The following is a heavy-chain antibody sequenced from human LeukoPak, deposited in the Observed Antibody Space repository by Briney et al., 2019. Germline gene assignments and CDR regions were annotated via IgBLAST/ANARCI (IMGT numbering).Heavy chain of an antibody. V-gene: IGHV3-30*02. J-gene: IGHJ3*02. CDR1: GFTFSNYV. Sequence: GGSLRLSCAASGFTFSNYVMHWVRQAPAKALEWVASIRHDESIIHYTDSVKGRFTISRDTSKNTLYLQMNSLRGDDTAVYYCARVRIMNHDPAFDICGQGTMVTVSS. D-gene: IGHD1-14*01. CDR3: ARVRIMNHDPAFDI. CDR2: IRHDESII.